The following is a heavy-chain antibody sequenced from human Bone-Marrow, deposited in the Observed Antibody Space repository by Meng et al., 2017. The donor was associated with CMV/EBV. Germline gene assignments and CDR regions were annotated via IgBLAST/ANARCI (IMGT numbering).Heavy chain of an antibody. D-gene: IGHD2-2*01. CDR3: ARADSLPGNYYYGMDV. CDR1: GGTFSSYA. V-gene: IGHV1-69*10. CDR2: IIPILGIA. J-gene: IGHJ6*02. Sequence: SVKVSCKASGGTFSSYAISWVRQAPGQGLEWMGGIIPILGIANYAQKFQGRVTITADKSTSTAYMELSSLRSEDTAVYYCARADSLPGNYYYGMDVWGQGPTVPVSS.